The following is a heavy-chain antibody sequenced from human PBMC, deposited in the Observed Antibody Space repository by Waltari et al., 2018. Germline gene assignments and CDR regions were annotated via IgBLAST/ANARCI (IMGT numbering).Heavy chain of an antibody. V-gene: IGHV3-23*01. CDR2: ISGSGGST. D-gene: IGHD1-26*01. CDR3: AKFEMGATIAPFDY. CDR1: GFTFNSYA. J-gene: IGHJ4*02. Sequence: EVQLLESGGGLVQPGGSLRLSCAASGFTFNSYAMSWVRQAPGKGLEWVSAISGSGGSTYYADSGKGRFTSSRDNSKNTLYLQMNRLRAEDTAVYYCAKFEMGATIAPFDYWGQGTLVTVSS.